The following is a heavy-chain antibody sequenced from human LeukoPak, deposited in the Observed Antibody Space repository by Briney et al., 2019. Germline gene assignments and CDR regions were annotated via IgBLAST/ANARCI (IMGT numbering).Heavy chain of an antibody. J-gene: IGHJ4*02. CDR2: FDPEDGET. D-gene: IGHD5-18*01. V-gene: IGHV1-24*01. CDR3: ATALGYSYGFDY. CDR1: GYTLTELS. Sequence: ASVKVSCKVSGYTLTELSMHWLRQPPGKGLEWMGGFDPEDGETIYAQKFQGRVTMTEDTSTDTAYMELSSLRSEDTAVYYCATALGYSYGFDYWGQGTLVTVSS.